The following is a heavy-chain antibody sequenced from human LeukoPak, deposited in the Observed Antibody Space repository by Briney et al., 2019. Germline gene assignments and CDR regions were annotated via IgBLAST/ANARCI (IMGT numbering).Heavy chain of an antibody. CDR1: GYTFTSYD. J-gene: IGHJ4*02. D-gene: IGHD5-12*01. Sequence: GASVKVSCKASGYTFTSYDINWVRQAPGQGLEWMGWMNPNSANTGYAQKFQGRVTMTRDTSTSTVYMELSSLRSEDTAVYYCARDVGNSGYDHYDYWGQGTLVTVSS. CDR2: MNPNSANT. V-gene: IGHV1-8*02. CDR3: ARDVGNSGYDHYDY.